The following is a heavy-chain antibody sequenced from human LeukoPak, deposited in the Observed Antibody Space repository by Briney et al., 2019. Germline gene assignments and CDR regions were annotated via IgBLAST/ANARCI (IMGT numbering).Heavy chain of an antibody. V-gene: IGHV3-30-3*01. CDR3: ARDQYYYDSSGYYQWYYYGMDV. Sequence: GFLRLSCAASGFTFSSYAMHWVRQAPGKGLEWVAVISYDGSNKYYADSVKGRFTISRDNSKNTLYLQMNSLRAEDTAVYYCARDQYYYDSSGYYQWYYYGMDVWGQGTTVTVSS. CDR1: GFTFSSYA. D-gene: IGHD3-22*01. J-gene: IGHJ6*02. CDR2: ISYDGSNK.